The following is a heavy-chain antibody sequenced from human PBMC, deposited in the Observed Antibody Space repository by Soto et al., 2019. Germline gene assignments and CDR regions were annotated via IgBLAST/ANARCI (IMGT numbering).Heavy chain of an antibody. CDR3: ARVIAARPPAYYYYGMDV. D-gene: IGHD6-6*01. CDR2: ISYDGSNK. CDR1: GFTFSSYA. Sequence: PGGSLRLSCAASGFTFSSYAMRWVRQAPGKGLEWVAVISYDGSNKYYADSVKGRFTISRDNSKNTLYLQMNSLRAEDTAVYYCARVIAARPPAYYYYGMDVWGQGTTVTVSS. J-gene: IGHJ6*02. V-gene: IGHV3-30-3*01.